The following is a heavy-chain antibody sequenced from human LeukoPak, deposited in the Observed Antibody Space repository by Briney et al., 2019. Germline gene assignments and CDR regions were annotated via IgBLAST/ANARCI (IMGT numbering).Heavy chain of an antibody. CDR2: ISSSGSTI. CDR3: AKDMGDIAMLSGD. CDR1: GFTFSSYE. J-gene: IGHJ4*02. V-gene: IGHV3-48*03. D-gene: IGHD3-16*01. Sequence: GGSLRLSCAASGFTFSSYEMNWVRQAPGKGLEWVSYISSSGSTIYYADSVKGRFTISRDNAKNSLYLQMNSLRAEDTAVYYCAKDMGDIAMLSGDWGQGTLVTVSS.